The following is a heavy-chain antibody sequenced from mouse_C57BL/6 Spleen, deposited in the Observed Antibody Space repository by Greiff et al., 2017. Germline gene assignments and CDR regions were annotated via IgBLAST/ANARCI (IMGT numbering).Heavy chain of an antibody. Sequence: DVQLQESGPGLVKPSQSLSLTCSVTGYSITSGYYWTWIRKFPGNKLEWMGYISYDGSNNYNPSLKNRISITRDTSKNQFFLKLNSVTTEDTATYYCASFDYAYYYAMDYWGQGTSVTVSA. J-gene: IGHJ4*01. CDR1: GYSITSGYY. D-gene: IGHD2-4*01. CDR2: ISYDGSN. V-gene: IGHV3-6*01. CDR3: ASFDYAYYYAMDY.